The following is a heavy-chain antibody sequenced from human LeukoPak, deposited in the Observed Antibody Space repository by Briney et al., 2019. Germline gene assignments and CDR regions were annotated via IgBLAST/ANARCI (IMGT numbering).Heavy chain of an antibody. V-gene: IGHV3-7*02. D-gene: IGHD2-15*01. CDR3: ARVGVVAATGNNWFDP. J-gene: IGHJ5*02. CDR2: IKQDGSEK. CDR1: GFTSSYYW. Sequence: PGGSLRLSCAASGFTSSYYWMTWVRQAPGKGLEWVAKIKQDGSEKYYADSVEGRFTISRDNSKNTLYLQMNSLRAEDTAVYYCARVGVVAATGNNWFDPWGQGTLVTVSS.